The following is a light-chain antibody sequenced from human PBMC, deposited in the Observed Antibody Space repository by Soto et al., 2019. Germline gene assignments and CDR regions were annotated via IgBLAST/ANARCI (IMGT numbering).Light chain of an antibody. Sequence: EIVLTQSPGTLSLSPGQRATLSCRASQSVANSYLAWYQQKPGQASRLLIYGASNRATGIPDRFRGSGSGTDFILTISRLEREDFAVYYCQQYGSSPCTFGQGTKLEIK. CDR1: QSVANSY. V-gene: IGKV3-20*01. CDR2: GAS. J-gene: IGKJ2*02. CDR3: QQYGSSPCT.